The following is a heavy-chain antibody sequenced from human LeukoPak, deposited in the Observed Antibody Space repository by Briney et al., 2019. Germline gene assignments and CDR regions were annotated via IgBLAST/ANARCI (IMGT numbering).Heavy chain of an antibody. CDR2: IKQDGSEK. D-gene: IGHD6-13*01. V-gene: IGHV3-7*01. Sequence: GGSLRLSCAASGFTFSSYWMSWVRQAPGKGLEWVANIKQDGSEKYYVDSVKGRFTISRDNAKNSLYLQMNTLRAEETAVYYCAREASSADFDYWGQGTLVTVSS. J-gene: IGHJ4*02. CDR3: AREASSADFDY. CDR1: GFTFSSYW.